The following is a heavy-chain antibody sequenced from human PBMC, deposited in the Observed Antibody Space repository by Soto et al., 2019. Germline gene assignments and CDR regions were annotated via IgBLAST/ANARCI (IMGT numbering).Heavy chain of an antibody. CDR1: GCTFSSYS. CDR3: ARLWFGELLNSDAFDI. J-gene: IGHJ3*02. V-gene: IGHV3-48*01. Sequence: GGSLRLSCAVSGCTFSSYSMNWLRQAPGKGLEWVSYLSSSSSTIYYADSVKGRFTVSSDKAKLSAYLQLSSLRAEDTAVYCCARLWFGELLNSDAFDIWGQGTMVTVSS. D-gene: IGHD3-10*01. CDR2: LSSSSSTI.